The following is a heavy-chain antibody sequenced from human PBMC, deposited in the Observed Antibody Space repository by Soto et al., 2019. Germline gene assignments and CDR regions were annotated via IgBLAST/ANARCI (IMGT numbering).Heavy chain of an antibody. Sequence: SETLSLTCTVSGGSISSGGYYWSWIRQHPGKGLEWIGYIYYSGSTYYNPSLKSRVTISVDTSKNQFSLKLSSVTAADTAVYYCASDSYGSLGLDYSGQRTLVTVSS. J-gene: IGHJ4*02. CDR3: ASDSYGSLGLDY. V-gene: IGHV4-31*03. CDR1: GGSISSGGYY. D-gene: IGHD5-18*01. CDR2: IYYSGST.